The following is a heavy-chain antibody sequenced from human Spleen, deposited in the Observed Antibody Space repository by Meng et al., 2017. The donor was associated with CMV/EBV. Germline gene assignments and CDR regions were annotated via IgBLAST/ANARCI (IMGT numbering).Heavy chain of an antibody. CDR3: ANQLLYDA. CDR1: GFTVSSNY. V-gene: IGHV3-23*01. D-gene: IGHD4-23*01. Sequence: GGSLRLSCAASGFTVSSNYMSWVRQAPGKGLEWVSAISGSGGSTYYADSVKGRFTVSRDNSKNTLYLQMNSLRAEDTAVYYCANQLLYDAWGQGTLVTVSS. CDR2: ISGSGGST. J-gene: IGHJ5*02.